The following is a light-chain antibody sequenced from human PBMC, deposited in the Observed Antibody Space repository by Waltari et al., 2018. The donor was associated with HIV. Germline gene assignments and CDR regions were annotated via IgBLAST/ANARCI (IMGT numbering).Light chain of an antibody. Sequence: QSVLTQPPSASGTPGQRVTISCSGGRSNIGGNFVSWYQRLPGTAPKLLIYRIDQRPSGVPDRFSGSRSGTSASLVISGLRSEDEADYYCPSWDDSVFGPVFGGGTKVTVL. CDR2: RID. V-gene: IGLV1-47*01. J-gene: IGLJ2*01. CDR3: PSWDDSVFGPV. CDR1: RSNIGGNF.